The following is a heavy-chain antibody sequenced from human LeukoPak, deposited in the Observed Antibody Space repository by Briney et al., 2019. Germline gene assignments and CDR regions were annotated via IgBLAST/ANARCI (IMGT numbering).Heavy chain of an antibody. V-gene: IGHV3-43*01. Sequence: PGGSLRLSCAASGFTFDDYTMHWVRQAPGKGLEWVSLISWDGGSTYYADSVKGRFTISRDNSKNSLYLQMNSLRVEDTAVYFCAKVFVLLRGTPENWFDPWGQGTLVTVSS. D-gene: IGHD1-14*01. CDR1: GFTFDDYT. CDR3: AKVFVLLRGTPENWFDP. CDR2: ISWDGGST. J-gene: IGHJ5*02.